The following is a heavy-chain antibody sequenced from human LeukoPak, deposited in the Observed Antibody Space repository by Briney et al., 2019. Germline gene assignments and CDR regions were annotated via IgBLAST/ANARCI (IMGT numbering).Heavy chain of an antibody. CDR2: INPNSGGT. CDR3: ARDAAFPYGDYVRPHGYYYGMDV. J-gene: IGHJ6*02. Sequence: ASVKVSCKASGYTFTGYYMHWVRQAPGQGLEWMGWINPNSGGTNCAQKFQGRVTMTRDTSISTAYMELSRLRSDDTAVYYCARDAAFPYGDYVRPHGYYYGMDVWGQGTTVTVSS. V-gene: IGHV1-2*02. D-gene: IGHD4-17*01. CDR1: GYTFTGYY.